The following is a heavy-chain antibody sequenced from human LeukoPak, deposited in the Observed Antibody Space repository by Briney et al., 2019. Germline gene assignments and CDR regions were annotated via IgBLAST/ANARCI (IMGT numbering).Heavy chain of an antibody. D-gene: IGHD3-22*01. CDR2: IYYSGNT. V-gene: IGHV4-39*01. Sequence: SESLSLTCTVSGVFISSITYYWGWIRQPPGKGLEWIGSIYYSGNTYYNSSLKSLSTISVDTSKNPLSLKLSSVTAADTAAYYCARHDYYDNNGYYYPVWAAFDIWGQGTMVTVSS. J-gene: IGHJ3*02. CDR1: GVFISSITYY. CDR3: ARHDYYDNNGYYYPVWAAFDI.